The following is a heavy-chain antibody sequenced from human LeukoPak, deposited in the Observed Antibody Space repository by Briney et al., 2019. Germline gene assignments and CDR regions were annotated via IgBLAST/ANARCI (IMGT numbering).Heavy chain of an antibody. Sequence: SETLSLTCAVYGGSFSGYYWSWIRQPPGEGLEWIGEINHSGSTNYNPSLKSRVTISVDTSKNQFSLKLSSVTAADTAVYYCARTFKVEMATQKGRWFDPWGQGTLVTVSS. D-gene: IGHD5-12*01. J-gene: IGHJ5*02. CDR3: ARTFKVEMATQKGRWFDP. CDR2: INHSGST. CDR1: GGSFSGYY. V-gene: IGHV4-34*01.